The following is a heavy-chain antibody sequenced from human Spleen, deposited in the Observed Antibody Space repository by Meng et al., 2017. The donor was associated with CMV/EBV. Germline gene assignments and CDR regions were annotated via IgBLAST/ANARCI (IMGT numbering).Heavy chain of an antibody. J-gene: IGHJ5*02. Sequence: GFIVSRNYISWVRQAPGKGLGWVSVIYSRGTTYYADSVKGRFTISRDDSKNTVDLQMNSLRPDDTAVYYCARGYCSGDTCHSTWFDPWGQGTLVTVSS. D-gene: IGHD2-15*01. CDR3: ARGYCSGDTCHSTWFDP. CDR2: IYSRGTT. V-gene: IGHV3-66*02. CDR1: GFIVSRNY.